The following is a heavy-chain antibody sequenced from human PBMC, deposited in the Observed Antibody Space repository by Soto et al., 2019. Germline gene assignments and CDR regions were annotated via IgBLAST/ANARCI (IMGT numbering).Heavy chain of an antibody. J-gene: IGHJ5*02. V-gene: IGHV4-59*01. Sequence: PSETLSLTCTVSGGSISSYYWSWIRQPPGKGLEWIGYIYYSGSTNYNPSLKSRVTISVDTSKNQFSLKLSSVTAADTAAYYCAGGHCSSTSCYVYWFDPWGQGTLVTVSS. CDR1: GGSISSYY. D-gene: IGHD2-2*01. CDR3: AGGHCSSTSCYVYWFDP. CDR2: IYYSGST.